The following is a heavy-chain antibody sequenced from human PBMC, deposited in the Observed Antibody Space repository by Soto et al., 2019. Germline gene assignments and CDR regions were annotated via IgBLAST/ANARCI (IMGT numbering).Heavy chain of an antibody. CDR1: GGSVSSGDYF. V-gene: IGHV4-61*08. Sequence: PSETLSLTCTVSGGSVSSGDYFWSWLRQSPGKRLEWIAYIYYSGSTNYNPSLKSRATISVDTSKSQVSLTLTSMTAADAALYYCARSPNYYYYGFDVWGQGTAVTDSS. CDR3: ARSPNYYYYGFDV. CDR2: IYYSGST. J-gene: IGHJ6*02. D-gene: IGHD3-10*01.